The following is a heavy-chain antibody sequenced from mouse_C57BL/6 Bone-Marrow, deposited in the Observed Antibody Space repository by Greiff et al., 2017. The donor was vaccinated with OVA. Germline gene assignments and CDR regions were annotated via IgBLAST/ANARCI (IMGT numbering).Heavy chain of an antibody. V-gene: IGHV14-4*01. J-gene: IGHJ2*01. D-gene: IGHD1-1*01. CDR3: TTCLITTVNY. CDR2: IDPANGDT. Sequence: VQLQQSGAELVRPGASVKLSCTASGFNIKDDYMHWVKQRPEQGLEWIGWIDPANGDTEYASKFQGKATITADTSSNTAYLQLSSLTSEDTAVYYCTTCLITTVNYWGQGTTLTVSS. CDR1: GFNIKDDY.